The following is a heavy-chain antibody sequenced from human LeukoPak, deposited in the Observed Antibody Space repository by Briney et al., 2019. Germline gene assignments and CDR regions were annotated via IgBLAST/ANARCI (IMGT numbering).Heavy chain of an antibody. CDR1: GGSFSGYY. CDR2: INHSGST. D-gene: IGHD4-17*01. CDR3: ARLCHDYGDYVFDY. Sequence: SETLSITCAVYGGSFSGYYWSWIRQPPGKGLEWIGEINHSGSTNYNPSLKSRVTISVDTSKNQFSLKLGSVTAADTAVYYCARLCHDYGDYVFDYWGQGTLVTVSS. V-gene: IGHV4-34*01. J-gene: IGHJ4*02.